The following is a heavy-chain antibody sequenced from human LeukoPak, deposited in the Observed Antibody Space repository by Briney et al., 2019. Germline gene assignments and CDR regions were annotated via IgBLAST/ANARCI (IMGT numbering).Heavy chain of an antibody. V-gene: IGHV4-34*01. D-gene: IGHD6-19*01. CDR2: INHSGST. CDR1: GGSISSYY. CDR3: ARGHQWLVY. Sequence: SETLSLTCTVSGGSISSYYWSWIRQPPGKGLEWIGEINHSGSTNYNPSLKSRVTISVDTSKNQFSLKLSSVTAADTAVYYCARGHQWLVYWGQGTLVTVSS. J-gene: IGHJ4*02.